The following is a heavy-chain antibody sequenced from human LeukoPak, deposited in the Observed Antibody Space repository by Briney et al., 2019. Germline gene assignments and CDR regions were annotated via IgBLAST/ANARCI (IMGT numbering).Heavy chain of an antibody. CDR2: ISGSGGST. CDR3: AKGKVNGGKNHYFDY. J-gene: IGHJ4*02. Sequence: GGSLRLSCTASGFTFGDYAMSWVRQAPGKGLEWVSAISGSGGSTYYADSVKGRFTFSRDNSKNTLYLQMNSLRAEDPAVYYCAKGKVNGGKNHYFDYWGQGTLVTVSS. CDR1: GFTFGDYA. V-gene: IGHV3-23*01. D-gene: IGHD4-23*01.